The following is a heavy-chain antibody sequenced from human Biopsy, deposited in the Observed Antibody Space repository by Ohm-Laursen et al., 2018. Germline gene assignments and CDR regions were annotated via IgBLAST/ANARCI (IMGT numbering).Heavy chain of an antibody. Sequence: SLRLSCSASGFPVSDYYMSWIRQAPGRGLEWVSTISGSGSTTYYADSVKGRFTISRDNSKNTLYLQMNSLRAEDTAVYYCAKDHCSGGTCYSDGPVFDFWGQGTLVTVSS. D-gene: IGHD2-15*01. CDR2: ISGSGSTT. CDR1: GFPVSDYY. V-gene: IGHV3-23*01. J-gene: IGHJ4*02. CDR3: AKDHCSGGTCYSDGPVFDF.